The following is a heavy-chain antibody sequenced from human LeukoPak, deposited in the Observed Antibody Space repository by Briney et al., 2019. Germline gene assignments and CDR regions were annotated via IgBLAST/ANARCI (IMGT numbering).Heavy chain of an antibody. D-gene: IGHD3-22*01. CDR2: ISNDGSNK. CDR1: GFTFSSYG. J-gene: IGHJ4*02. CDR3: AKDRGYSDSSGFLDY. V-gene: IGHV3-30*18. Sequence: GGSLRLSCAASGFTFSSYGMHWVRQAPGKGLDGVAVISNDGSNKYYADSVRGRLIISRDNSRNTLYLQMNSLRVEDTAVYYCAKDRGYSDSSGFLDYWGQGTLVTASS.